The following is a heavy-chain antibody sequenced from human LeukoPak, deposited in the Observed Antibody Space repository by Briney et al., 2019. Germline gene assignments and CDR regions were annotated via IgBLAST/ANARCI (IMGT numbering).Heavy chain of an antibody. CDR2: ISAYNGNT. CDR1: GYTFTSYG. CDR3: ARDLAAWIQLWDDAFDI. D-gene: IGHD5-18*01. Sequence: ASVKVSCKASGYTFTSYGISWVRQAPGQGLEWMGWISAYNGNTNYAQKLQGRVTMTTDTSTSTAYMELRSLRSDDTAVYYCARDLAAWIQLWDDAFDIWGQGTMVTVSS. V-gene: IGHV1-18*01. J-gene: IGHJ3*02.